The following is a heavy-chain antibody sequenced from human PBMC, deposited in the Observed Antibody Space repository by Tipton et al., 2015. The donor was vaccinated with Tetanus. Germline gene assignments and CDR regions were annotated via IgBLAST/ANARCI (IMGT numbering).Heavy chain of an antibody. D-gene: IGHD3-16*01. Sequence: VQSGGSLRLSCAASGFTFSSYSMNWVRQAPGKGLEWVSYISFGSDSIYYADSVEGRFTVSRDNAKSSLFLQMNSLRPEDTAVYYCARETYYVDSDGFSIVDLWGQGTLVTVSS. CDR1: GFTFSSYS. CDR2: ISFGSDSI. V-gene: IGHV3-48*01. CDR3: ARETYYVDSDGFSIVDL. J-gene: IGHJ4*02.